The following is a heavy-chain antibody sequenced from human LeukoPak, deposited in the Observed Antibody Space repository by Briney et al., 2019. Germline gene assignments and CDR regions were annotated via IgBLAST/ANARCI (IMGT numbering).Heavy chain of an antibody. CDR1: GYTLTELS. J-gene: IGHJ4*02. V-gene: IGHV1-24*01. CDR3: AIWPIGIAVAGTGV. Sequence: GASVKVSCKXSGYTLTELSMHWVRQAPGKGLEWMGGFDPEDGVTIYAQKFQGRVTMTEDTSTDTVYMELSSLRSEDTAVYYCAIWPIGIAVAGTGVWGQGTLVTVSS. CDR2: FDPEDGVT. D-gene: IGHD6-19*01.